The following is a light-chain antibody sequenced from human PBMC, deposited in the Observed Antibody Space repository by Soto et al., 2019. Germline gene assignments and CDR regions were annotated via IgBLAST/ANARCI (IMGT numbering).Light chain of an antibody. Sequence: QSVLTQPPSVSGAPGQRVTISCTGSSSNIGAGYDVHWYQQRPGAAPKLLITANNNRPSGAPDRFSGSKSGTSASLAITGLQAYDEGDYYCQSYDSTLSGRYVFGTGTKVTVL. CDR2: ANN. CDR3: QSYDSTLSGRYV. V-gene: IGLV1-40*01. CDR1: SSNIGAGYD. J-gene: IGLJ1*01.